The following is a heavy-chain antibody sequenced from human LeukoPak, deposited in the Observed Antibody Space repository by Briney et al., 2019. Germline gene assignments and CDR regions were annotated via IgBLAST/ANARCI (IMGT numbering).Heavy chain of an antibody. CDR1: GYTFTSYG. CDR3: ARERHYDFWSGYSLHYYGMDV. V-gene: IGHV1-18*01. CDR2: ISAYNGNT. Sequence: ASVKVSCKASGYTFTSYGISWVRQAPGQGLEWMGWISAYNGNTNYAQKLQGRVTMTTDTSTSTAYMELRSLRSDDTAVYYCARERHYDFWSGYSLHYYGMDVWGQGTTVTVSS. D-gene: IGHD3-3*01. J-gene: IGHJ6*02.